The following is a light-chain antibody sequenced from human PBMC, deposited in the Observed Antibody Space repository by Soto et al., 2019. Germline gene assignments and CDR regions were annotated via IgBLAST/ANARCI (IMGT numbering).Light chain of an antibody. Sequence: DIQMTQSPSSLSASVGDRVTITCRASKGARNALGWYQQKPGKAPERLIYDASSLQSGVPSRFSSSGSGTEFTLTISSLQPEDFATYYCQQYNSYPLTFGQGTKVDIQ. V-gene: IGKV1-17*01. CDR3: QQYNSYPLT. CDR1: KGARNA. J-gene: IGKJ1*01. CDR2: DAS.